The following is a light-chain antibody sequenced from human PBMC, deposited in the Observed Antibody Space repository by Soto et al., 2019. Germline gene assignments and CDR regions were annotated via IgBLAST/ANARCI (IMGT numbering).Light chain of an antibody. J-gene: IGKJ1*01. V-gene: IGKV1-5*01. CDR3: QHYDRYSGT. Sequence: DIHMTQSPSTLSASFGDRGTITCLASQRISTWLAWYQQKPGKVPKLLISGASTLDSGVPSRFRGSGFGTEFTLTINSLQPDDFATYYCQHYDRYSGTFGQGTKVDIK. CDR1: QRISTW. CDR2: GAS.